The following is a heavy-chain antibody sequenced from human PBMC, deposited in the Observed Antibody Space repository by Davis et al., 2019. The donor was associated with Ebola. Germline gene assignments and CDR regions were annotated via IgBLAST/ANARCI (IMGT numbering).Heavy chain of an antibody. D-gene: IGHD3-3*01. Sequence: GSLRLSCAVYGGSFSGYYWSWIRQPPGKGLEWIGEINHSGSTNYNPSLKSRVTISVDTSKNQFSLKLSSVTAADTAVYYCARGDDFWSGYYGRYYYYGMDVWGQGTTVTVSS. J-gene: IGHJ6*02. CDR3: ARGDDFWSGYYGRYYYYGMDV. CDR2: INHSGST. V-gene: IGHV4-34*01. CDR1: GGSFSGYY.